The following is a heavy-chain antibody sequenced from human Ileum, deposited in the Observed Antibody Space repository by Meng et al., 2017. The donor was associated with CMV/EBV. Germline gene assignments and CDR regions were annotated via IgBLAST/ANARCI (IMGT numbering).Heavy chain of an antibody. CDR3: ARGNYWPWYFDL. Sequence: SCAASGVMFSSYGMSWVRQAPGKGLEWVSGITGGGAVTYYADSVKGRFTISRDNSKNTRYLQMNSLRAEDTAVYYCARGNYWPWYFDLWGRGTLVTVSS. CDR2: ITGGGAVT. CDR1: GVMFSSYG. V-gene: IGHV3-23*01. D-gene: IGHD5-24*01. J-gene: IGHJ2*01.